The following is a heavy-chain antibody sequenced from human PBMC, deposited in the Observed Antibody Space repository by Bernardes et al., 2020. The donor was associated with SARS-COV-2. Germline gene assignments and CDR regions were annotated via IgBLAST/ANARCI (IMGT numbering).Heavy chain of an antibody. CDR2: LYYTGTA. J-gene: IGHJ4*02. D-gene: IGHD6-19*01. CDR3: ASAGEDGNGWMYFDN. Sequence: SETLSLTCSVSGASISSFSYYWGWIRQPPGKGLEWIGSLYYTGTAYYHPSLKSRVTISVDTSKNYFSLELSSVTAADTALYYCASAGEDGNGWMYFDNWGQGTLVTVSS. V-gene: IGHV4-39*02. CDR1: GASISSFSYY.